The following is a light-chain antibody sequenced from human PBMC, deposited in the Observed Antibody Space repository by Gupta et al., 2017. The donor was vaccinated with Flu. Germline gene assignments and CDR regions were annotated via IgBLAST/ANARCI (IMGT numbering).Light chain of an antibody. CDR1: KIGSYS. V-gene: IGLV3-21*01. J-gene: IGLJ1*01. CDR2: TDS. CDR3: PVFYSSGNHEV. Sequence: GTTARIPCGGNKIGSYSVHWYQQKAGQAPVLVSYTDSDRPSGIPERFAGSNSGETANRNISRVEAGDEADYYWPVFYSSGNHEVFGPGTKV.